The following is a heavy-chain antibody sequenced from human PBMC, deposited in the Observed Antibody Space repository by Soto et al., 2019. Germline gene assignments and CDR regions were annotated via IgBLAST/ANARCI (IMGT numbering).Heavy chain of an antibody. J-gene: IGHJ4*02. V-gene: IGHV3-23*01. CDR2: TSNSGGVT. CDR1: GFTFSSYA. D-gene: IGHD3-10*01. CDR3: ARIGSGSNSDY. Sequence: GGSLRLSCAASGFTFSSYAMSWVRQAPGKGLEWVSSTSNSGGVTYYGDSVKGRFSFSRDNSRNTLYLQLDSLRVDDTAIYYCARIGSGSNSDYWGQGTLVTVSS.